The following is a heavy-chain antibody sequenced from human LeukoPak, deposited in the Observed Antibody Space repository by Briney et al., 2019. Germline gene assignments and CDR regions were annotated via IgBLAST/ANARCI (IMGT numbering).Heavy chain of an antibody. CDR1: GGSISSYY. CDR2: IYTSGST. CDR3: ARLNSSSSALLDY. D-gene: IGHD6-6*01. J-gene: IGHJ4*02. V-gene: IGHV4-4*09. Sequence: SETLSLTCTVSGGSISSYYWSWIRQPPGKGLEWIGYIYTSGSTNYNPSLKSRVTISVDTSKNQFSLKLSSVTAADTAVYYCARLNSSSSALLDYWGQGTLVTVSS.